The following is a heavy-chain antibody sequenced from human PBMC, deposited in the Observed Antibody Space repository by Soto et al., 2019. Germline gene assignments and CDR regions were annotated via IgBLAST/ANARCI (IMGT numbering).Heavy chain of an antibody. J-gene: IGHJ4*02. Sequence: ASVKVSCKASGYTFTSYGISWVRQAPGQGLEWMGWISTYNGNINYAQNLQGRVTMTTDTSTSTVYMELRSLRSDDTAVYYCAREPSITIFGVVIREGTDYFDYWGQGTLVTVSS. D-gene: IGHD3-3*01. V-gene: IGHV1-18*01. CDR1: GYTFTSYG. CDR3: AREPSITIFGVVIREGTDYFDY. CDR2: ISTYNGNI.